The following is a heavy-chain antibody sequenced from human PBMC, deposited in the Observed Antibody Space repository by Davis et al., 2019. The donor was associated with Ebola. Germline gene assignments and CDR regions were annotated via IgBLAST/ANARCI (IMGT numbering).Heavy chain of an antibody. V-gene: IGHV4-59*12. CDR1: GGSISGDY. J-gene: IGHJ3*02. CDR2: IHDSGST. CDR3: ARVLFSVWNYEALDI. Sequence: MPSETLSLTCTVSGGSISGDYWSWIRQPPGKGLEWIGYIHDSGSTNYNPSLKSRVTMFLDKSLNQFSLKMSSVTAADTAVYYCARVLFSVWNYEALDIWGQGTTVTVSS. D-gene: IGHD1-7*01.